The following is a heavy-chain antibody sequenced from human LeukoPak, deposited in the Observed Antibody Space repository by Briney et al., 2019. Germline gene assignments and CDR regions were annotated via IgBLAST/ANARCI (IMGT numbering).Heavy chain of an antibody. CDR3: ARDQGIVAAGTVDY. J-gene: IGHJ4*02. CDR2: IWYDGSNK. V-gene: IGHV3-33*01. CDR1: GFTFSSYG. Sequence: GGSLRLSCAASGFTFSSYGMHWVRQAPGKGLEWVAVIWYDGSNKYYGDSVKGRFTISRDNSKNTLYLQMNSLRAEDTAVYYCARDQGIVAAGTVDYWGQGTLVIVSS. D-gene: IGHD6-13*01.